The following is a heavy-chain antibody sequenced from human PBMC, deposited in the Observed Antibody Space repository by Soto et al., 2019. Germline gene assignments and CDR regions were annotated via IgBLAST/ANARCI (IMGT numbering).Heavy chain of an antibody. J-gene: IGHJ6*02. Sequence: QVQLQESGPGLVKPSQTLSLTCTVSGGSISSGGYYWSWIRQHPGKGLEWIGYIYYSGSTYYNPSLKSPVTISVDPSKNQFSLKLSSVTAADTAVYYCARGGRRSPGMDVWGQGTTVTVSS. CDR1: GGSISSGGYY. CDR2: IYYSGST. CDR3: ARGGRRSPGMDV. V-gene: IGHV4-31*01.